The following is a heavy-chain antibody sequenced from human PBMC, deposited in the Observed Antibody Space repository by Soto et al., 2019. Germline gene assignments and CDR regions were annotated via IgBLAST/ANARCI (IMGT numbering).Heavy chain of an antibody. CDR3: AIQYGSGSPVGNYDYYDGMDV. CDR2: IIPIFGTA. CDR1: GGTFSSYA. Sequence: QVQLVQSGAEVKKPGSSVKVSCKASGGTFSSYAISWVRQAPGQGLEWMGGIIPIFGTAKYAQKFQGRVTITADESTSTAYMELSSLRSEDTAVYYCAIQYGSGSPVGNYDYYDGMDVWGQGTTVTVSS. D-gene: IGHD3-10*01. V-gene: IGHV1-69*01. J-gene: IGHJ6*02.